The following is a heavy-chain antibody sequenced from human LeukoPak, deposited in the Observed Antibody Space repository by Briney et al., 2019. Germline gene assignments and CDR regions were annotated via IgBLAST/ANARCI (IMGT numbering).Heavy chain of an antibody. V-gene: IGHV3-23*01. Sequence: PGGSLRLSCAASGFTFSSYAMSWVRQAPGEGLEWVSAISGSGGSTYYADSVKGRFTISRDNSKNTLYLQMNSLRAEDTAVYYCAKDYYDSSGYYPDAFDIWGQGTMVTVSS. J-gene: IGHJ3*02. CDR2: ISGSGGST. D-gene: IGHD3-22*01. CDR1: GFTFSSYA. CDR3: AKDYYDSSGYYPDAFDI.